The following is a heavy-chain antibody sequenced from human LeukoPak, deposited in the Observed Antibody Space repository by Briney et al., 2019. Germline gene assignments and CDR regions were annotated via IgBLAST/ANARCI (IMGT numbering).Heavy chain of an antibody. CDR1: GYTFTSYY. CDR2: INPSCGST. CDR3: ARDESELRRSYYYYYGMDV. Sequence: ASVKVPCKASGYTFTSYYMHWVRQAPGQGLEWMGIINPSCGSTSYAQKFQGRVTMTRDTSTSTVYMELSSLRSEDTAVYYCARDESELRRSYYYYYGMDVWGQGTTVTVSS. J-gene: IGHJ6*02. V-gene: IGHV1-46*01. D-gene: IGHD3-10*01.